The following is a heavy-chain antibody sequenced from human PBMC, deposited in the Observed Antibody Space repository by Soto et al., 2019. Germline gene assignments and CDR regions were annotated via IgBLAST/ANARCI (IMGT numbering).Heavy chain of an antibody. V-gene: IGHV3-48*02. CDR2: ISSSSSTI. Sequence: EVQLVESGGGLVQPGGSLRLSCAASGFTFSSYSMNWVRQAPGKGLEWVSYISSSSSTIYYADSVKGRFTISRDNAKNPLYLQMNSLRDEDTAVYYCARGDCSGGSCYSDYYYHGMDVWGQGTTVTVSS. J-gene: IGHJ6*02. CDR3: ARGDCSGGSCYSDYYYHGMDV. D-gene: IGHD2-15*01. CDR1: GFTFSSYS.